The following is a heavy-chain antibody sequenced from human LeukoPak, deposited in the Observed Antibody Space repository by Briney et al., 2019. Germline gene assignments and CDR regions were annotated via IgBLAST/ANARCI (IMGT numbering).Heavy chain of an antibody. CDR2: IYYSGST. V-gene: IGHV4-59*01. CDR1: GGSISSYY. CDR3: ARVRDGYNYYYYYGMDV. J-gene: IGHJ6*02. D-gene: IGHD5-24*01. Sequence: MTSETLSLTCTVSGGSISSYYWSWIRQPPGKGLEWIGYIYYSGSTNYNPSLKSRVTISVDTSKNQFSLKLSSVTAADTAVYYCARVRDGYNYYYYYGMDVWGQGTTVTVSS.